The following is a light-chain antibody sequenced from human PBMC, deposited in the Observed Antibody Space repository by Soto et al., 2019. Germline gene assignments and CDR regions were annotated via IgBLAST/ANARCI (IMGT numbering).Light chain of an antibody. J-gene: IGLJ3*02. CDR1: TGAVTSGHY. CDR3: LLSYSGARRV. V-gene: IGLV7-46*01. CDR2: ETT. Sequence: QALVTQEPSPTVSPGGPVTLTGGPSTGAVTSGHYPYWFQQKPGQPPTTVIYETTNRHSWTPARFSGSLLGDKAALPLAGAQREDKADYYCLLSYSGARRVFGGGTKLTV.